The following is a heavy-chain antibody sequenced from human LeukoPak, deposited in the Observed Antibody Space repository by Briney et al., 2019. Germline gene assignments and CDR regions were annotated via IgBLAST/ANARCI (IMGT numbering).Heavy chain of an antibody. D-gene: IGHD3-3*01. CDR2: IYYSGST. V-gene: IGHV4-59*01. Sequence: SETLSLTCTVSGGSISSYYWSWIRQPPGKGLEWIGYIYYSGSTNYNPSLKSRVTISVDTSKNQFSLKLSSVTAADTAVYYCARVYYDFWSGYNYYYGMDVWGQGTTVTVSS. CDR1: GGSISSYY. J-gene: IGHJ6*02. CDR3: ARVYYDFWSGYNYYYGMDV.